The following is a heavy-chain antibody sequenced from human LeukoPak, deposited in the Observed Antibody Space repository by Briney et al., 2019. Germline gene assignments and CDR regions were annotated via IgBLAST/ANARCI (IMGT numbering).Heavy chain of an antibody. J-gene: IGHJ6*03. CDR2: MNPNSGNT. V-gene: IGHV1-8*01. CDR3: ARLATMVRGVTVYYYYYMDV. CDR1: GYTFTSYD. D-gene: IGHD3-10*01. Sequence: ASVKVSCKASGYTFTSYDINWVRQATGQGLEWMGWMNPNSGNTGYAQKFQGRVTMTRNTSISTAYMELSSLRSEDTAVYYCARLATMVRGVTVYYYYYMDVWGKGTTVTVSS.